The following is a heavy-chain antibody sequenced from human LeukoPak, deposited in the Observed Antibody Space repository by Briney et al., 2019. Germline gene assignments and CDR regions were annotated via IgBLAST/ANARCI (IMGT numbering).Heavy chain of an antibody. D-gene: IGHD2-15*01. V-gene: IGHV1-2*02. J-gene: IGHJ4*02. Sequence: ASVKVSRKASGYTFTGYYMHWVRQAPGQGLEWMGWINPSSGGTSYAQKFQGRVTMTRDTSISTAYMELTRLRSDDTAVYYCARQPSYCSGGSCYGDYWCQGTLVTVSS. CDR3: ARQPSYCSGGSCYGDY. CDR1: GYTFTGYY. CDR2: INPSSGGT.